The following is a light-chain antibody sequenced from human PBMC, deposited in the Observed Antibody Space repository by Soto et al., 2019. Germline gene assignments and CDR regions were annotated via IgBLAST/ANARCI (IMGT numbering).Light chain of an antibody. V-gene: IGKV3-15*01. CDR3: QQYGNSVGLT. CDR1: QSVTSN. Sequence: EIVMTQSPATLSVSPGERATLSCRASQSVTSNFAWYQQKPGQAPRLLIYDASTRATGIPARFSGSGSGTDLTLTISRLEPEDFVVYYCQQYGNSVGLTFGGGTKVEI. J-gene: IGKJ4*01. CDR2: DAS.